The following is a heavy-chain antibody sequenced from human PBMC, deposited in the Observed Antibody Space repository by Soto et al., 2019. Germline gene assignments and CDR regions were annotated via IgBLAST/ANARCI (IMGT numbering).Heavy chain of an antibody. J-gene: IGHJ5*02. D-gene: IGHD3-3*01. CDR3: ARHYTTSRVGAWFEP. Sequence: EVLLVESGGGLAQPGGSLRLSCEAAGFTFSIYTMNWVRQAPGKGLEWVSYITAASDTIYYADSVKGRFTISRDNAKNSLYLQMNSLRDEDTAVYYCARHYTTSRVGAWFEPWGQGTLVTVSS. CDR2: ITAASDTI. V-gene: IGHV3-48*02. CDR1: GFTFSIYT.